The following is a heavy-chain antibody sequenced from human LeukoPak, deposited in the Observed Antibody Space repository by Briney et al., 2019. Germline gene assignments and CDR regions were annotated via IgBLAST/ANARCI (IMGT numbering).Heavy chain of an antibody. Sequence: GGSLRLSCAASGFSFRTYCISWVRQAPGKGLEGVANIFQDGNDKYYVDSVKGRFTISRDNAKNSLYLQLNSLRVEDTAVYYCASRIVGTPDYFDYWGQGTLVTVSS. V-gene: IGHV3-7*01. J-gene: IGHJ4*02. CDR1: GFSFRTYC. CDR2: IFQDGNDK. CDR3: ASRIVGTPDYFDY. D-gene: IGHD1-26*01.